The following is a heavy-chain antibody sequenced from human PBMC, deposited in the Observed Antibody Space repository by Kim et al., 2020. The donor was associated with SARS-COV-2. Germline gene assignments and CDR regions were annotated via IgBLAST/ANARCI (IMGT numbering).Heavy chain of an antibody. CDR3: ARGLKVRPKQSRGTGFDP. D-gene: IGHD3-10*01. J-gene: IGHJ5*02. Sequence: KSRVTISVDTAKNPFSLKLSSVTAADTAVYYCARGLKVRPKQSRGTGFDPWGQGTLVTVSS. V-gene: IGHV4-34*01.